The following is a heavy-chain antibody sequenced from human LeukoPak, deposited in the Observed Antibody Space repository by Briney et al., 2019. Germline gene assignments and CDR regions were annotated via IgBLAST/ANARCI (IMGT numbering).Heavy chain of an antibody. CDR2: ISAYIGNT. CDR3: ARDYSSGWPNFYY. Sequence: ASVKVSCKASGYTFTTYGISWVRQAPGQGLEWMGWISAYIGNTNYAQKLQGRVTMTTDTSTTTAYMELRSLRSDDTAVYYCARDYSSGWPNFYYWGQGTLVTVSS. CDR1: GYTFTTYG. V-gene: IGHV1-18*01. J-gene: IGHJ4*02. D-gene: IGHD6-19*01.